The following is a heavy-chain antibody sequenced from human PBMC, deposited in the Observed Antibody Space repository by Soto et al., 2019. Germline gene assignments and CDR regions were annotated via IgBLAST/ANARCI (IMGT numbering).Heavy chain of an antibody. CDR1: GFTFSSYA. CDR3: ARAYEGDYFDY. D-gene: IGHD3-16*01. CDR2: ISYDGSNK. V-gene: IGHV3-30-3*01. J-gene: IGHJ4*02. Sequence: QVQLVESGGGVVQPGRSLRLSCAASGFTFSSYARHWVRQAPGKGLEWVAVISYDGSNKYYADSVTRRFTSSRDNSQNTLYLQMISLRAEDTAVYYCARAYEGDYFDYWGQGTLVTVSS.